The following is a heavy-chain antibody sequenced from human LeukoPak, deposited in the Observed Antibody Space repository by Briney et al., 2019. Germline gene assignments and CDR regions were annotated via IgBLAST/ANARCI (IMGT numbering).Heavy chain of an antibody. J-gene: IGHJ4*02. V-gene: IGHV4-4*02. D-gene: IGHD3-10*01. CDR2: IYHSGST. CDR1: GGFISSSNW. CDR3: ARGEDYGSGSYWDY. Sequence: SQTLSLTSAVSGGFISSSNWWSCVRQPPGKRLEWSGEIYHSGSTNYNPSLKSRVTISVDKSKNQCSVKLRSVTAADTAVYYCARGEDYGSGSYWDYWGQGTLVTVSS.